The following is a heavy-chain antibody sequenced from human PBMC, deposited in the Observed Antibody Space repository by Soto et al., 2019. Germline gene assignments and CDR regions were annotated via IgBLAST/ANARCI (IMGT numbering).Heavy chain of an antibody. V-gene: IGHV3-21*06. CDR3: ARESEDLTSNFDY. CDR1: GFTFTRYS. Sequence: PGGSLRLSCAASGFTFTRYSMNWVRQAPGKGLEWVSSISSTTNYIYYGGSMKGRFTISRDNAKNSLYLEMNSLRAEDTAVYYRARESEDLTSNFDYWGQGTLVTVSS. CDR2: ISSTTNYI. J-gene: IGHJ4*02.